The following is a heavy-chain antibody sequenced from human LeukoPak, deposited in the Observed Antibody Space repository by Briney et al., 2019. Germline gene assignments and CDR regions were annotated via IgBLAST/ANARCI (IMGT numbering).Heavy chain of an antibody. J-gene: IGHJ6*02. CDR3: ARDTPYYYYGMDV. CDR1: GYTFIVYH. CDR2: INPSGGST. V-gene: IGHV1-46*01. Sequence: GASVKVSCKASGYTFIVYHMHWVRQAPGQGLEWMGIINPSGGSTSYAQKFQGRVTMTRDTSTSTVYMELSSLRSEDTAVYYCARDTPYYYYGMDVWGQGTTVTVSS.